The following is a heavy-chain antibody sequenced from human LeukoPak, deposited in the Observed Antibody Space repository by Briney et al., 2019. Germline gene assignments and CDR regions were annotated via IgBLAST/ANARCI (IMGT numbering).Heavy chain of an antibody. J-gene: IGHJ5*02. CDR1: GGSFSGYY. CDR2: INHSGST. Sequence: PSETLSLTCAAYGGSFSGYYWRWIRQPPGKGLEWIGEINHSGSTNYNPSLKSRVTISVDTSKNQFYLKLSSVTAADTAVYYCARRGAAAGTFYWFDPWGQGTLVTVSS. V-gene: IGHV4-34*01. CDR3: ARRGAAAGTFYWFDP. D-gene: IGHD6-13*01.